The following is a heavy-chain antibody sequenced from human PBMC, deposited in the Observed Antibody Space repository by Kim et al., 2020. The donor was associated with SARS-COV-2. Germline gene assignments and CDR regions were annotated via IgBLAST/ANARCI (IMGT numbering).Heavy chain of an antibody. D-gene: IGHD4-17*01. J-gene: IGHJ4*02. CDR3: ARAGEVDYGDYFDY. CDR2: IYYSGST. V-gene: IGHV4-30-4*01. Sequence: SETLSLTCTVSGGSISSGDYYWSWIRQPPGKGLEWIGYIYYSGSTYYNPSLKSRVTISVDTSKNQFSLKLSSVTAADTAVYYCARAGEVDYGDYFDYWGQGTLVTVSS. CDR1: GGSISSGDYY.